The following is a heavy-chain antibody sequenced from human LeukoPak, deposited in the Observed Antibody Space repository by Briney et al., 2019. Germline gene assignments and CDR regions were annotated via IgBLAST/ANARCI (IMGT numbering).Heavy chain of an antibody. J-gene: IGHJ6*02. CDR2: INSDGSIT. Sequence: QPGGSLRLSCAASGFSFSGYWLHWVRQAPGKGLVWVSRINSDGSITTYADSVKGRFTISRDNAKNTMYLQMNSLRTEDTAVYYCAKEDYGMDVWGQGTTVTVSS. CDR1: GFSFSGYW. V-gene: IGHV3-74*01. CDR3: AKEDYGMDV.